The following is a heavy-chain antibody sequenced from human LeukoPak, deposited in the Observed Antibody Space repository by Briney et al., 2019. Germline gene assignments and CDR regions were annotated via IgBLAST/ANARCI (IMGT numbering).Heavy chain of an antibody. Sequence: GGSLRLSCAASGFTFSSYIMTWVRQAPGKGLEWVSSISTTSTYIYYADSVKGRFTISRDNAKNSLYLQMNSLRAEDTAVYYCARDRYYDFWSGYYLDYWGQGTLVTVSS. D-gene: IGHD3-3*01. CDR3: ARDRYYDFWSGYYLDY. V-gene: IGHV3-21*04. CDR1: GFTFSSYI. CDR2: ISTTSTYI. J-gene: IGHJ4*02.